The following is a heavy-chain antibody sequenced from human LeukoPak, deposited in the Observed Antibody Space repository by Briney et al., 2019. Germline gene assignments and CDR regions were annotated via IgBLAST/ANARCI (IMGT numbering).Heavy chain of an antibody. V-gene: IGHV4-4*07. D-gene: IGHD5-24*01. Sequence: SETLSLTCTVSGGSISSCYWSWIRQPAGKGLEWIGRIYTSGSTNYNPSLKSRVTMSVDTSKNQFSLKLSSVTAADTAVYYCAREGYSEPDYYYGMDVWGQGTTVTVSS. CDR2: IYTSGST. CDR1: GGSISSCY. J-gene: IGHJ6*02. CDR3: AREGYSEPDYYYGMDV.